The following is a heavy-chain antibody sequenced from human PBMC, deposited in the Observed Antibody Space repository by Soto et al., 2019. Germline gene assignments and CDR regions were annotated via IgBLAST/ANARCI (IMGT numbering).Heavy chain of an antibody. D-gene: IGHD3-3*02. J-gene: IGHJ3*02. Sequence: EASVKVSCKASGYTFTSYGISWVRQAPGQGLEWMGWISACNGNTNYAQKLQGRVTMTTDTSTSTAYMELRSLRSDDTAVYYCARDPSSFLQGAFDIWGQGTMVTVSS. CDR3: ARDPSSFLQGAFDI. V-gene: IGHV1-18*01. CDR2: ISACNGNT. CDR1: GYTFTSYG.